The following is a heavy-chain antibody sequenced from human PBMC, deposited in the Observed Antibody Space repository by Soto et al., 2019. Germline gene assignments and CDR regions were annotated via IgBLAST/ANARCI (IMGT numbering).Heavy chain of an antibody. J-gene: IGHJ6*02. CDR3: ARQRSPQYYYSGMDV. CDR1: GYTFSDYW. CDR2: IYPEDLET. Sequence: PGESLKISCKGSGYTFSDYWIAWVRRMPGKGLEWIGIIYPEDLETKYSPSFRGQVTISADRSISTAYLQWRSLKASDTAIYYCARQRSPQYYYSGMDVWGQGTTVTVSS. V-gene: IGHV5-51*01.